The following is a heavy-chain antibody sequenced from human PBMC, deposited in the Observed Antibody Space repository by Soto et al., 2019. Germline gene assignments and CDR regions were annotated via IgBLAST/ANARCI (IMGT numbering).Heavy chain of an antibody. D-gene: IGHD6-13*01. CDR3: ARVRYSSSWYGLYYYGMDV. CDR1: GYTFTSYG. J-gene: IGHJ6*02. V-gene: IGHV1-18*01. CDR2: ISAYNGNT. Sequence: QVQLVQSGAEVKKPGASVKVSCKASGYTFTSYGISWVRQAPGQGLEWMGWISAYNGNTNYAQKLQGRVTMTTDTSTITAYMELRSLRSDDTAVYYCARVRYSSSWYGLYYYGMDVWGQGTTVTVSS.